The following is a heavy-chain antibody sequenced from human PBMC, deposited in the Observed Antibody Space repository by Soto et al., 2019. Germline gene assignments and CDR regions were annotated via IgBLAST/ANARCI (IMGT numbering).Heavy chain of an antibody. D-gene: IGHD4-17*01. CDR2: IIPIFGTA. Sequence: SVKVSCKASGGNFSSYAISWVRQAPGQGLEWMGGIIPIFGTANYAQKFQGRVTITADNSTSTAYMELSTLRCEDTAVYYCERESPVYGDYESTGICDYCGQGTLVTVSS. V-gene: IGHV1-69*06. CDR3: ERESPVYGDYESTGICDY. J-gene: IGHJ4*02. CDR1: GGNFSSYA.